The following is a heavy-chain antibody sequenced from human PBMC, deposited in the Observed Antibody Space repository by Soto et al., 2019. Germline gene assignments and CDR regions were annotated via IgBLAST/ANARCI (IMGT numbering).Heavy chain of an antibody. D-gene: IGHD2-15*01. CDR3: EKRRGAGGHFDY. J-gene: IGHJ4*02. CDR2: VSIGGST. CDR1: AFTFSSYA. V-gene: IGHV3-23*01. Sequence: PGGSLRLSCAASAFTFSSYAMGWVRHGPGKGLEWVAVVSIGGSTHYADSVRGRFTISRDNSKNTLSLQMNSLTAEDTAVYFCEKRRGAGGHFDYWGQGALVTVSS.